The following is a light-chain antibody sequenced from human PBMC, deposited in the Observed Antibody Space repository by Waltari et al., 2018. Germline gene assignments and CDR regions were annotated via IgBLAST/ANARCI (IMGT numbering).Light chain of an antibody. V-gene: IGLV3-21*02. CDR2: DDS. J-gene: IGLJ2*01. CDR3: HVWDTKTDHVV. CDR1: DSGTRS. Sequence: SYVLTQPPSVSVAPGQTARIPCGGTDSGTRSVHRYQQKPGPAPVLGVFDDSDRPSGIPERFSGSNSANTATLTISRVEAGDEADYYCHVWDTKTDHVVFGGGTKLTVL.